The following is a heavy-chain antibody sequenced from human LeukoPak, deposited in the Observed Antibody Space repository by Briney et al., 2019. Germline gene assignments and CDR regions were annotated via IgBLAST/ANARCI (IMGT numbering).Heavy chain of an antibody. D-gene: IGHD3-22*01. Sequence: SETLSLTCTVSGGSMSSTSYYWGWLRQPPGKGLQWIGTIYYSGNTYYTPSLKSRVTMSVDTSKNQFSLRLSSVTAADTAVFYCARLSPYSYDSSGASADYYAMDVWGQGTTVTVSS. J-gene: IGHJ6*02. CDR3: ARLSPYSYDSSGASADYYAMDV. CDR2: IYYSGNT. V-gene: IGHV4-39*01. CDR1: GGSMSSTSYY.